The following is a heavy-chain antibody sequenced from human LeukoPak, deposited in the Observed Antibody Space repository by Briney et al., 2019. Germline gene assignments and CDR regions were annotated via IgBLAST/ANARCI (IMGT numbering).Heavy chain of an antibody. CDR3: ARDRHVPGLYYYYMDV. J-gene: IGHJ6*03. Sequence: GGSLRLSCEGSGFSLSAYNMNWVRQAPGKGLGSVSYISSSSATIFYADSVKGRFTISRDNAKNSLYLQMNSLRPEDTAVYFCARDRHVPGLYYYYMDVWGKGTTVTVSS. V-gene: IGHV3-48*01. CDR2: ISSSSATI. D-gene: IGHD6-6*01. CDR1: GFSLSAYN.